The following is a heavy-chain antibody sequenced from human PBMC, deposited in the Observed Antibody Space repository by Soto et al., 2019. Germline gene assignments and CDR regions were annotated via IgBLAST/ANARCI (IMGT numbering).Heavy chain of an antibody. J-gene: IGHJ4*02. D-gene: IGHD2-21*01. CDR2: ISGSGDNT. CDR3: AKDRDCYQDRGYYFDY. CDR1: GFTFRRAA. Sequence: PGGSLRLSCAASGFTFRRAAMTWVRQAPGKGLEWVSSISGSGDNTYYADSVKGRFTISRDNSKNDLFLQMNSLRADDTAVYYCAKDRDCYQDRGYYFDYWGQGALVTVSS. V-gene: IGHV3-23*01.